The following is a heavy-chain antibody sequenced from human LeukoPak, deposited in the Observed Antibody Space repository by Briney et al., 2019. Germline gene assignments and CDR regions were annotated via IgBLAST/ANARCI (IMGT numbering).Heavy chain of an antibody. CDR3: ARAPSEIGGYYPEYFRH. V-gene: IGHV3-74*01. CDR2: IKSDGST. Sequence: QTGGSLRLSCAASGFTFSSYWMHWVRQAPGKGLVWVSRIKSDGSTNYADSVKCRFTISRDNAKNTLSLQMNSLRAEDTGVYYCARAPSEIGGYYPEYFRHWGQGTLVTVSS. D-gene: IGHD3-22*01. CDR1: GFTFSSYW. J-gene: IGHJ1*01.